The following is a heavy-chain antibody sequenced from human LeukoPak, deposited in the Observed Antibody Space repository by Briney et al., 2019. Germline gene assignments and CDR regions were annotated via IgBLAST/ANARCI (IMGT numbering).Heavy chain of an antibody. CDR3: ARRNLYFDL. V-gene: IGHV3-23*01. CDR2: ISSSGGST. CDR1: RFTFSSYG. J-gene: IGHJ2*01. D-gene: IGHD1-14*01. Sequence: PGGSLRLSCAASRFTFSSYGMSWVRQAPGKGLEWVSGISSSGGSTYYADSVKGRFTISRDNSRNTLYLQMNSLRAEDTAVYYCARRNLYFDLWGRGTLVTVSS.